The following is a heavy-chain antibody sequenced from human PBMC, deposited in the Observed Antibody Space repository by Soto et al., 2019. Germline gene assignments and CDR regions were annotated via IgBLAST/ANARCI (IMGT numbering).Heavy chain of an antibody. D-gene: IGHD5-12*01. CDR3: AREGVAPYYYYGMDV. CDR2: ISTYNGDT. J-gene: IGHJ6*02. V-gene: IGHV1-18*01. Sequence: QVQLVQSGAEVKKPGALVKVSCKGSGYTFTRSGISWVRQAPGQGLEWMGWISTYNGDTNYAQTFQGRVTMTTDTSTSTVYMELRSLRSDDTAVYYCAREGVAPYYYYGMDVWGQGTPVTVSS. CDR1: GYTFTRSG.